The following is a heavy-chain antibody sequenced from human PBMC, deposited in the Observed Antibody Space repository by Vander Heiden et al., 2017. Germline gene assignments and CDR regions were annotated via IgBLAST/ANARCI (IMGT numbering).Heavy chain of an antibody. Sequence: QVQLQESGPGLVKPSQTLSLTCTVSGGSISSGGYYWSWIRQHPGKGMEWIGYIYYSGSTYYNPSIKSRVTISVDTSKNQFSLKLSSVTAADTAVYYCARWDIVATIGWFDPWGQGTLVTVSS. J-gene: IGHJ5*02. V-gene: IGHV4-31*03. CDR1: GGSISSGGYY. D-gene: IGHD5-12*01. CDR2: IYYSGST. CDR3: ARWDIVATIGWFDP.